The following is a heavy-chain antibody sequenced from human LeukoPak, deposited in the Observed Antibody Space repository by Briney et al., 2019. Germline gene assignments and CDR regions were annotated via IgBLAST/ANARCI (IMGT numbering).Heavy chain of an antibody. CDR3: ARELLGGGDLAVDVYFQH. J-gene: IGHJ1*01. Sequence: GGPLRLSCAASGFTFSSYGMHWVRQAPGKGLEWVAVIWYDGSNKYYADSVKGRFTISRDNSKNTLYLQMNSLRAEDTAVYYCARELLGGGDLAVDVYFQHWGQGTLVTVSS. D-gene: IGHD2-21*01. CDR1: GFTFSSYG. V-gene: IGHV3-33*01. CDR2: IWYDGSNK.